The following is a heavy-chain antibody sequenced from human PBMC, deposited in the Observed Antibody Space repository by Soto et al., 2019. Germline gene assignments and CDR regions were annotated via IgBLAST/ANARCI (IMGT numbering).Heavy chain of an antibody. CDR2: IFYTGTT. D-gene: IGHD2-21*01. V-gene: IGHV4-59*01. CDR1: GGSISRYF. CDR3: AHFSDLEWFGP. Sequence: QVQLQESGPGLVRPSETLSLTCTVSGGSISRYFWSWIRQSPGKGLEWIGYIFYTGTTTYNPSLNSRVTISIDTSKYPFSLKLSSLTAADTAVYYCAHFSDLEWFGPWGQGTLVTVSS. J-gene: IGHJ5*02.